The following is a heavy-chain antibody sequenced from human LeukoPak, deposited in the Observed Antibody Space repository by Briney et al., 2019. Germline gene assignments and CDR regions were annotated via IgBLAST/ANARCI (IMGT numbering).Heavy chain of an antibody. Sequence: PSETLSLTCTVSGGSISGSNYYWGWIRQAPGKGVEWIGSVYYSGIAHYNPSLKSRATISVDLSSNQFSLRLSSVTAADTAVYYCARERRQLVPDAFDIWGQGTMVTVSS. D-gene: IGHD6-13*01. CDR1: GGSISGSNYY. V-gene: IGHV4-39*07. J-gene: IGHJ3*02. CDR2: VYYSGIA. CDR3: ARERRQLVPDAFDI.